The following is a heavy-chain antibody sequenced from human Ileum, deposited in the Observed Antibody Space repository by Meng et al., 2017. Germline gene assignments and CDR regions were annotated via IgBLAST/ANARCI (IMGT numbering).Heavy chain of an antibody. CDR2: INPNGGST. CDR1: GYTFTGYY. J-gene: IGHJ4*02. D-gene: IGHD5-18*01. CDR3: ARNSYSRGWIYFDN. V-gene: IGHV1-2*02. Sequence: ASVKVSCKASGYTFTGYYMRWVRQAHGQGLEWMGRINPNGGSTNYAQKFQDRVTMTRDTSITTAYMELNRLRSDDTAVYYCARNSYSRGWIYFDNWGQGTLVTVSS.